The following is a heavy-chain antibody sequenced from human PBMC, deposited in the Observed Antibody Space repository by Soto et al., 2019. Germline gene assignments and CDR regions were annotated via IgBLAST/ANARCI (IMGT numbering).Heavy chain of an antibody. CDR3: ARVGCDFWSGYYDLGGWFDP. Sequence: QVQLVQSGAEVKKPGASVKVSCKASGYTFTSYGISWVRQAPGQGLEWMGWISAYNGNTNYAQKLQGRVTMTTDTSTSTAYMELRSLRSDDTAVYYCARVGCDFWSGYYDLGGWFDPWGQGTLVTVSS. D-gene: IGHD3-3*01. CDR1: GYTFTSYG. V-gene: IGHV1-18*01. J-gene: IGHJ5*02. CDR2: ISAYNGNT.